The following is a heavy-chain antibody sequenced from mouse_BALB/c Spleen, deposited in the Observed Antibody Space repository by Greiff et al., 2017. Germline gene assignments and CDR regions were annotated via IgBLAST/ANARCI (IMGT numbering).Heavy chain of an antibody. CDR2: IDPSDSYT. Sequence: VQLQQPGAELVKPGASVKLSCKASGYTFTSYWMHWVKQRPGQGLEWIGEIDPSDSYTNYNQKFKGKATLTVDKSSSTAYMQLSSLTSEDSAVYYCARFIITTAFDYWGQGTTLTVSS. CDR1: GYTFTSYW. V-gene: IGHV1-69*02. D-gene: IGHD1-2*01. CDR3: ARFIITTAFDY. J-gene: IGHJ2*01.